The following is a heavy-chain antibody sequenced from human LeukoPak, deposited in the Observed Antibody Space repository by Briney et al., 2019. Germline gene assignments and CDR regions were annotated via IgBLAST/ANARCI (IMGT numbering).Heavy chain of an antibody. Sequence: ASVKVSCKASGCTFTGYYMHWVRQAPGQGLEWMGWINPNIGGTNYAQKFQGRVTMTWDTSISTASMELSRLKSHDTAVYYCAATRGRWGAFDIWGQGTMVTVSS. D-gene: IGHD3-10*01. V-gene: IGHV1-2*02. CDR3: AATRGRWGAFDI. CDR1: GCTFTGYY. J-gene: IGHJ3*02. CDR2: INPNIGGT.